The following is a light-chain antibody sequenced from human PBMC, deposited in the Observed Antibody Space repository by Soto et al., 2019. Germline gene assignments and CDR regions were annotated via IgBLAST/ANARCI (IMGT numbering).Light chain of an antibody. Sequence: QSVLTQPPSASGSPGQSVTISCTGSSSDVGSYKYVSWFQQHPGKAPKVMIYEVSKRPSGVPDRFSGSKSGNTASLTVSGLQAEDEADYYCSSYAGSNNLVFGGGTKVTVL. CDR2: EVS. V-gene: IGLV2-8*01. CDR1: SSDVGSYKY. CDR3: SSYAGSNNLV. J-gene: IGLJ2*01.